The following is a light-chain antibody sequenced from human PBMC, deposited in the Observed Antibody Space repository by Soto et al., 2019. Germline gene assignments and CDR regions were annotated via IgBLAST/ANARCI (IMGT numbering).Light chain of an antibody. CDR1: SGSIASNS. J-gene: IGLJ2*01. V-gene: IGLV6-57*04. Sequence: NFMLTQPHSVSESPGKTVTISCTRSSGSIASNSVQWYQQRPGSAPTTVIYEDNQRPSGVPDRFSGSTDGSSNSASLTISGLQTEDEADYYCQSYYTSTVVFGGGTKLTVL. CDR2: EDN. CDR3: QSYYTSTVV.